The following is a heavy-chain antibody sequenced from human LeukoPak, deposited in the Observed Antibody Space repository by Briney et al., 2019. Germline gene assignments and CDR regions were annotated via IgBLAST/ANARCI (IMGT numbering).Heavy chain of an antibody. CDR3: AKDWQLGG. Sequence: GGSLRLSCGASGFTFNKKPMGCVRPAPGKGPEWLSLTTVDGGATYYADSVRGRFTSSRDNSKNTVFLQMNSLRDQDTAVYCCAKDWQLGGWGQGTLVIVSS. CDR1: GFTFNKKP. V-gene: IGHV3-23*01. CDR2: TTVDGGAT. D-gene: IGHD1-26*01. J-gene: IGHJ4*02.